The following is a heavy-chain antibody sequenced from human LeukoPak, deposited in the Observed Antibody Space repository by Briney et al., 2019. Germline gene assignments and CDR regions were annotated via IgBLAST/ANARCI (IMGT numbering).Heavy chain of an antibody. CDR2: INPSGGST. D-gene: IGHD3-22*01. CDR1: GYTFTSYY. V-gene: IGHV1-46*01. Sequence: ASVKVSCKASGYTFTSYYMHWVRQAPGQGLEWMGIINPSGGSTSYAQKFQGRVTMTRDTSTSTVYMELSSLRSEDTAVYYCARDYDSSGYTLDAFDIWGQGTMVTVSS. J-gene: IGHJ3*02. CDR3: ARDYDSSGYTLDAFDI.